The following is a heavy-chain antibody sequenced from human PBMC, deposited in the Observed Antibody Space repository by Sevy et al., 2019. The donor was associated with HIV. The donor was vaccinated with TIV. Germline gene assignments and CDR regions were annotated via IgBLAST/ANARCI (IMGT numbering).Heavy chain of an antibody. CDR3: ARGREVATLLGFFDT. J-gene: IGHJ4*02. D-gene: IGHD3-16*01. Sequence: SETLSLTCAVRGGSIGGYYWSWIRQAPGKGPEWIGEISHSGATNYSPSLASRVTISVDTSNNQSSLRLTTLTAADSGKYFCARGREVATLLGFFDTWGPGTLVTVSS. CDR2: ISHSGAT. CDR1: GGSIGGYY. V-gene: IGHV4-34*01.